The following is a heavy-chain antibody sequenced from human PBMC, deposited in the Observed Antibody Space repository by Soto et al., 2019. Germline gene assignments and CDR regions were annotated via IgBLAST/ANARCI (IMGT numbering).Heavy chain of an antibody. CDR3: ARGNLGGLYNYDGMDV. CDR2: ISSSGGST. CDR1: GFTFSNYA. J-gene: IGHJ6*02. Sequence: EVQLVESGEGLVQPGGSLRLSCAASGFTFSNYAMHWVRQAPGKGLEYVSAISSSGGSTYYAESVKGRFTISRDNSKNTLYLQMGSLRAEDMAVYYCARGNLGGLYNYDGMDVWGQGTTVTVSS. V-gene: IGHV3-64*02. D-gene: IGHD3-10*01.